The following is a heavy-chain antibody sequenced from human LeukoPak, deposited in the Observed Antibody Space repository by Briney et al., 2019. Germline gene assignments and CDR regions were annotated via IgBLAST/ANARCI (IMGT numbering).Heavy chain of an antibody. CDR2: IYYSGST. J-gene: IGHJ5*02. V-gene: IGHV4-59*01. CDR1: GGFISSDY. CDR3: ARLQTTNWFDP. D-gene: IGHD4-11*01. Sequence: SETLSLTCTVSGGFISSDYWSWIRQPPGKGLEWIGYIYYSGSTNYNPSLKSRVTISVDTSKNQFSLKLSSVTAADTAVYYCARLQTTNWFDPWGQGTLVTVSS.